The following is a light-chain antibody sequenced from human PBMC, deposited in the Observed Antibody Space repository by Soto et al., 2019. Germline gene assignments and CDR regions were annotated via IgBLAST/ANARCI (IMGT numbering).Light chain of an antibody. CDR2: GSS. J-gene: IGKJ5*01. Sequence: EIGLTQSPGTLSLSPGERATLSCRASQTISTAHLAWYQQKPGQAPRLLIYGSSTRATGLPDRFIGSGSGTYFALTITRLEPEDFAVYYCQQYGNSPPATFGQGTRLDIK. V-gene: IGKV3-20*01. CDR3: QQYGNSPPAT. CDR1: QTISTAH.